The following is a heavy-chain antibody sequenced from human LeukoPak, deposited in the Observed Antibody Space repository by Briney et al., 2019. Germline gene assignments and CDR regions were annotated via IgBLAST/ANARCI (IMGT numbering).Heavy chain of an antibody. CDR2: VYSSGIT. J-gene: IGHJ5*02. CDR3: TRDSGTSGEVKFDP. Sequence: PSETLSLTCSVSGGSMSSYYWSWIRQSPGKGLEWIGRVYSSGITTYNPSLKSRVTMSVDTSKNQLSLRLISVTAADTAVYYCTRDSGTSGEVKFDPWGQGSLVTVSS. CDR1: GGSMSSYY. D-gene: IGHD3-10*01. V-gene: IGHV4-4*07.